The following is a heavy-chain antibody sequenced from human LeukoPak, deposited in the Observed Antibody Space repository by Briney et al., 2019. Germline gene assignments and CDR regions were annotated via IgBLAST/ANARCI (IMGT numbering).Heavy chain of an antibody. D-gene: IGHD3-3*01. Sequence: GGSLRLSCAASGFTFSSYWMHWVRQAPGKGLVWVSHINSDGSSTSYADSVKGRFTISRDNSKNTLYLQMNSLRAEDTAVYYCAVGGVNFDYWGQGTLGTVSS. V-gene: IGHV3-74*01. J-gene: IGHJ4*02. CDR1: GFTFSSYW. CDR2: INSDGSST. CDR3: AVGGVNFDY.